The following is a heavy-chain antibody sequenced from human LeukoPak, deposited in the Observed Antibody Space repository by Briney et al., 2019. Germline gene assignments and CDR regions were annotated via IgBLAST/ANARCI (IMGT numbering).Heavy chain of an antibody. J-gene: IGHJ4*02. V-gene: IGHV3-15*01. CDR3: TVQLSI. CDR1: GFTFSNAW. CDR2: ILSKTDGGTT. D-gene: IGHD5-24*01. Sequence: GGSLGLSCAASGFTFSNAWMSWVRQAPGKGLEWVGRILSKTDGGTTEYAAPVKGRFTITRDDSKNTLYLQMNSLKTEDTALYYCTVQLSIWGQGTLVTVSS.